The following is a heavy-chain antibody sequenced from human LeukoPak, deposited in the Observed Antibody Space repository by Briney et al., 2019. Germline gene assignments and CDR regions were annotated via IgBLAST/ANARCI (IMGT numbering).Heavy chain of an antibody. Sequence: PSQTLSLTCTVSGGSISGYYWSWMRQPPGKGLEWIGYIFNSEITDYNPSHESRVSISEDTSRNLLSLKLSSVTAADTAVYYCARWNEGLDYWGQGTLVTVSS. CDR2: IFNSEIT. J-gene: IGHJ4*02. D-gene: IGHD1-1*01. CDR3: ARWNEGLDY. CDR1: GGSISGYY. V-gene: IGHV4-59*01.